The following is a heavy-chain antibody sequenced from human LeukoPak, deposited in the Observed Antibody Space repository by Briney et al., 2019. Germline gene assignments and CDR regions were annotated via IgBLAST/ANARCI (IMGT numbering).Heavy chain of an antibody. J-gene: IGHJ4*02. D-gene: IGHD2-2*02. CDR2: IYYSGST. CDR1: GGSISSGDYY. Sequence: SQTLSLTCTVSGGSISSGDYYWSWIRQPPGKGLEWIGYIYYSGSTYYNPSLKSRVTISVDTSKNQFSLKLSSVTAADTAVYYCARVVVPAAIRMGRGYYFDYWGQGTLVTVSS. CDR3: ARVVVPAAIRMGRGYYFDY. V-gene: IGHV4-30-4*08.